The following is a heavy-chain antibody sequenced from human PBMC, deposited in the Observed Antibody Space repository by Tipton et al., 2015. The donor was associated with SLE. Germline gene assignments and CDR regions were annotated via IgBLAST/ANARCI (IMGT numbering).Heavy chain of an antibody. Sequence: TLSLTCSVSGGSISSNYWIWIRQPPGRGLEWIGYISDGGGTNYNPSPKSRVTISVDPAKNEFSLKLTSVTAADTAVYYCARGKLTWRGAIIGSYVWVQGTSVNVSS. CDR1: GGSISSNY. D-gene: IGHD2-15*01. CDR2: ISDGGGT. J-gene: IGHJ6*02. V-gene: IGHV4-59*08. CDR3: ARGKLTWRGAIIGSYV.